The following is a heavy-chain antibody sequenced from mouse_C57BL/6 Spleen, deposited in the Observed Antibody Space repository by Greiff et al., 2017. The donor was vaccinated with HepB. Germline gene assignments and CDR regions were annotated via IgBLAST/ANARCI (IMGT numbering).Heavy chain of an antibody. D-gene: IGHD1-1*01. CDR1: GYAFSSSW. CDR3: ARGGGTTEFFDY. V-gene: IGHV1-82*01. J-gene: IGHJ2*01. Sequence: QVQLQQSGPELVKPGASVKISCKASGYAFSSSWMNWVKQRPGKGLEWIGRIYPGDGDTNYNGKFKGKATLTADKSSSTAYMQLSSLTSEDSAVYFCARGGGTTEFFDYWGQGTTLTVSS. CDR2: IYPGDGDT.